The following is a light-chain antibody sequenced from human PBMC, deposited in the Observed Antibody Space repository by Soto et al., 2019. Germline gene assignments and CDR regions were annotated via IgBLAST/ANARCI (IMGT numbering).Light chain of an antibody. CDR3: CSYTSGSTPVV. J-gene: IGLJ2*01. V-gene: IGLV2-14*01. CDR2: EVN. CDR1: SSDVGGYNY. Sequence: QSVLTQPASVSGSPGQSITISCTGTSSDVGGYNYVSWYQQHPGKAPKLMIYEVNDRPSGVSNRFSGSKSGNTASLTISGLQAEDESDYYCCSYTSGSTPVVFGGGTKVTVL.